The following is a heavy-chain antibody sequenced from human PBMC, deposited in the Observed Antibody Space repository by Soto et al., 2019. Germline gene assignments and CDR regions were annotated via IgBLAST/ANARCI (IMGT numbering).Heavy chain of an antibody. Sequence: QVQLVQSGAEVKKPGASVRVSCKAFGYTFTGDYIHWVRQAPGQGLEWMGWINPNSGDTYSAQKFQGRVTMTRDTSISTAYMELSGLRSDDTAVYYCARFGNGLDVWGQGTTVTVSS. CDR3: ARFGNGLDV. V-gene: IGHV1-2*02. CDR2: INPNSGDT. J-gene: IGHJ6*02. CDR1: GYTFTGDY. D-gene: IGHD3-16*01.